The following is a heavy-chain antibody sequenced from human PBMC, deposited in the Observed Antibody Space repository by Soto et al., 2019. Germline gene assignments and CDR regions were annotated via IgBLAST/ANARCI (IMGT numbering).Heavy chain of an antibody. V-gene: IGHV4-4*02. D-gene: IGHD1-26*01. CDR1: GYSIASSNW. CDR3: ARVSGSYYYGMDV. J-gene: IGHJ6*02. Sequence: PSGTRSLTCAFPGYSIASSNWWSWVRQPPGKGLEWIGEIYHSGSTNYNPSLKSRVTISVDKSKNQFSLKLSSVIAADTAVYYCARVSGSYYYGMDVWGQGTTVT. CDR2: IYHSGST.